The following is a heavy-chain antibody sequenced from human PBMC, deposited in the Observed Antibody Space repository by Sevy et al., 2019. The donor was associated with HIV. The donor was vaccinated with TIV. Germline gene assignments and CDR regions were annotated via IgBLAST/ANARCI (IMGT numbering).Heavy chain of an antibody. Sequence: GGSLRPSCAASGFTFSSYAMHWVRQAPGKGLEWVAVISYDGSNKYYADSVKGRFTISRDNSKNTLYLQMNSLRAEDTAVYYCASTPPRDGYNFALDYWGQGTLVTVSS. J-gene: IGHJ4*02. CDR3: ASTPPRDGYNFALDY. CDR2: ISYDGSNK. V-gene: IGHV3-30-3*01. D-gene: IGHD5-12*01. CDR1: GFTFSSYA.